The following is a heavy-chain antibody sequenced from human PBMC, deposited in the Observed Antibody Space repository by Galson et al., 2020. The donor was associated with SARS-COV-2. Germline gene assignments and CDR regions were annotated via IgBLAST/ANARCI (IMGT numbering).Heavy chain of an antibody. J-gene: IGHJ4*02. CDR3: ARVSSYGYALDY. CDR1: GISISAYH. V-gene: IGHV4-59*01. CDR2: LFSSGNT. Sequence: ASETLSLTCSVSGISISAYHWSWIRQPPGKGLEWIGFLFSSGNTNFHPSLKSRVTILLDMSRSQFSLNLSSVTAADTAMYYCARVSSYGYALDYWGQGTLVTVSP. D-gene: IGHD5-18*01.